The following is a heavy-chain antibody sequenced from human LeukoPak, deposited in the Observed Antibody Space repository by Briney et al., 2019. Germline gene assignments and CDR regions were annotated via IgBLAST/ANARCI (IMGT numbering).Heavy chain of an antibody. D-gene: IGHD3-22*01. CDR2: ISGSGGST. J-gene: IGHJ3*02. V-gene: IGHV3-23*01. CDR1: GFTFSSYA. Sequence: GGSLRLSCAASGFTFSSYAMSWVRQAPGKGLEWVSAISGSGGSTYYADSVKGRFTISRDSSKNTLYLQMNSQRAEDTAVYYCAKDWMYYYDSSGYSTDAFDIWGQGTMVTVSS. CDR3: AKDWMYYYDSSGYSTDAFDI.